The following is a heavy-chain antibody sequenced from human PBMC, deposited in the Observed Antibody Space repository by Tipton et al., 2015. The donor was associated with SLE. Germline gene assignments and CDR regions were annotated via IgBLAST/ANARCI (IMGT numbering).Heavy chain of an antibody. D-gene: IGHD3-16*01. Sequence: TLSLTCTVSGDSISSDYWSWVRQSPGRGLEWMAYIYNTESTNYNPSLKSRVTLSVDTSRNQFSLNLSSVTAADTALYYCARQDVWRGFPSHFDSWGLGTLVTVSS. CDR2: IYNTEST. J-gene: IGHJ4*02. V-gene: IGHV4-59*08. CDR3: ARQDVWRGFPSHFDS. CDR1: GDSISSDY.